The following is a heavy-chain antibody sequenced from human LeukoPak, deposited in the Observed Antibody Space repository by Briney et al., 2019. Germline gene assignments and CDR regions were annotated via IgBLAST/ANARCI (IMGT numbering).Heavy chain of an antibody. J-gene: IGHJ4*02. CDR2: ISSSSSYI. CDR1: GFTFSSYS. Sequence: GGSLRLSSAASGFTFSSYSMNWVRQAPGKGLEWVSSISSSSSYIYYADSVKGRFTISRDNAKNSLYLQMNSLRAEDTAVYYCARPYGDYFYFDYWGQGALVTVSS. CDR3: ARPYGDYFYFDY. V-gene: IGHV3-21*01. D-gene: IGHD4-17*01.